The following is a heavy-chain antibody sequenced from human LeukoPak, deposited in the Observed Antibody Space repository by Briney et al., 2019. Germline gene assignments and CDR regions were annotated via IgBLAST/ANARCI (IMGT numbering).Heavy chain of an antibody. D-gene: IGHD3-10*01. CDR2: ISGSGGST. CDR3: AIPTASYYGSGSY. J-gene: IGHJ4*02. Sequence: GGSLRLSCEVSGFTFSAHAMSWVRQAPGKGLEWVSAISGSGGSTYYADSVKGRFTISRDNSKNTLYLQMNSLRAEDTAVYYCAIPTASYYGSGSYWGQGTLVTVSS. CDR1: GFTFSAHA. V-gene: IGHV3-23*01.